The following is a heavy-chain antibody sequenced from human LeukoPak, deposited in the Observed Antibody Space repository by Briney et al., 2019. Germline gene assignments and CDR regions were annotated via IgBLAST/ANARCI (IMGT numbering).Heavy chain of an antibody. V-gene: IGHV1-2*06. CDR3: ARGYCGGDCYDAFDI. CDR1: GYTFTGYY. CDR2: INPNSGGT. D-gene: IGHD2-21*02. J-gene: IGHJ3*02. Sequence: ASVKVSCKASGYTFTGYYMHWVRQAPGQGLEWMGRINPNSGGTNYAQKFQGRVTMTRDTSTSTVYMELSSLRSEDTAVYYCARGYCGGDCYDAFDIWGQGTMVTVSS.